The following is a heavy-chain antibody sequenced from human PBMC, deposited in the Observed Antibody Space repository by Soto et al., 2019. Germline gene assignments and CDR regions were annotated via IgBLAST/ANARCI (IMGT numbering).Heavy chain of an antibody. J-gene: IGHJ3*02. V-gene: IGHV1-46*01. CDR3: ARYCGGDCSTDAFDI. CDR1: GYTFTSYY. Sequence: ASVKVSCKASGYTFTSYYMHWVRQAPGQGLEWMGIINPSGGSTSYAQKFQGRVTMTRDTSTSTVYMELSSLRSEDTAVYYCARYCGGDCSTDAFDIWGQGTMVTV. CDR2: INPSGGST. D-gene: IGHD2-21*02.